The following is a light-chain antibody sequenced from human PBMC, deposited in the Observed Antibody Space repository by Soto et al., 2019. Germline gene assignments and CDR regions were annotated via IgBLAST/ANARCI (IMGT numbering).Light chain of an antibody. CDR1: NIGSKN. CDR3: QVWDSSSDHPV. V-gene: IGLV3-21*04. J-gene: IGLJ2*01. Sequence: SYELTRLPSLSVAPGKTARITCGGNNIGSKNVHWYQQKPGQAPVLVMYYSDDRPSGIPERFSGSNSGRTATLTISRVEVGDEADFYCQVWDSSSDHPVFGGGTKVTVL. CDR2: YSD.